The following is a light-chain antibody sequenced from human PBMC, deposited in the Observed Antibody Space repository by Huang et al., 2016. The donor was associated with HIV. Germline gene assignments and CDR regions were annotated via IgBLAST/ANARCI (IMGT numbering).Light chain of an antibody. CDR3: QQYYTYPYT. CDR2: RVS. V-gene: IGKV1-16*01. Sequence: DIQMTQSPSSLSASVGDRVTITCRASQGIKNYVAWFQQKPGKAPKSLIHRVSYLHSGVPSRFSGSRSGIHFTLTINCLQPEDFAFYYCQQYYTYPYTFGQATKLEIK. CDR1: QGIKNY. J-gene: IGKJ2*01.